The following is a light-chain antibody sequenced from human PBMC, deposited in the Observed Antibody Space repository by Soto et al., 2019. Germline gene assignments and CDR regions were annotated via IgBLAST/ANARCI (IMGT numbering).Light chain of an antibody. J-gene: IGKJ1*01. CDR2: GAS. V-gene: IGKV1-39*01. CDR1: QSIRTF. Sequence: DIRVSLSPSSLSASVRDRVTITCRASQSIRTFLNWYQQTPGKAPKLLIYGASSLQSGVPSRFTGSGSETDFTLTINTLQPEDFGTYYCQQSYSNPRTVGQGTKVDIK. CDR3: QQSYSNPRT.